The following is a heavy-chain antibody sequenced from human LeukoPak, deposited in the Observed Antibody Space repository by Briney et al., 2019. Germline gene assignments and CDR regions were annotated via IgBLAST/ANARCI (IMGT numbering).Heavy chain of an antibody. J-gene: IGHJ4*02. CDR1: GFTVNSNY. Sequence: GGSLRLSCEASGFTVNSNYMTWFRQAPGKGLEWVSIMYISGNTYYVDSVKGRFTISRDKSKNTVYLQMNSLRAEDTAVYYCARCATYYFDYWGQGTLVTVSS. D-gene: IGHD3-16*01. CDR2: MYISGNT. V-gene: IGHV3-66*01. CDR3: ARCATYYFDY.